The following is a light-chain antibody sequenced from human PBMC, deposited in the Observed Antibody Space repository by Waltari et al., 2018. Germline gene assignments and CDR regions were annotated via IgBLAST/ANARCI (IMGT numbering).Light chain of an antibody. CDR3: SLYSSSSTLV. CDR2: YVS. Sequence: SSLTHPASVSGSAGQSLTIPCPGTSRHVAASHFVPWYQQHPAKAPNLMIYYVSKRPSGVSNPFSASKPGNTASLTIFWLQAQDEADYYCSLYSSSSTLVFGGGTKLTVL. J-gene: IGLJ2*01. V-gene: IGLV2-14*01. CDR1: SRHVAASHF.